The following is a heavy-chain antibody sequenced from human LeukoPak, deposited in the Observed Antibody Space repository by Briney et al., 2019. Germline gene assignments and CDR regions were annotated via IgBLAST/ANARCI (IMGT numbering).Heavy chain of an antibody. CDR2: IKSKTDGGTT. V-gene: IGHV3-15*01. CDR3: TTQYYYDSSGYHRSDY. D-gene: IGHD3-22*01. CDR1: GFTFSNAW. Sequence: PGGSLRLSCAASGFTFSNAWMSWVRQAPGKGLEWVGRIKSKTDGGTTDYAAPVKGRFTISRDDSKNTLYLQMNSLKTEDTAVYYCTTQYYYDSSGYHRSDYWGQGTLVTVSS. J-gene: IGHJ4*02.